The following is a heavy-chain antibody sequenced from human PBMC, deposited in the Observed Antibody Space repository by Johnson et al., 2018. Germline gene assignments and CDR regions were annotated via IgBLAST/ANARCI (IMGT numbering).Heavy chain of an antibody. CDR3: ARASSAKAVAEDYYYGMDV. D-gene: IGHD6-19*01. CDR1: GFTFSNYW. V-gene: IGHV3-7*01. CDR2: IKQDGGEK. J-gene: IGHJ6*02. Sequence: VQLVESGGGLVQPGGSLRLSCAASGFTFSNYWMSWVRQAPGKGLEWVANIKQDGGEKYYADSVKGRFTISRDNAKNSLYLQLNSLRAEDTAGYYGARASSAKAVAEDYYYGMDVWGQGTAVTVSS.